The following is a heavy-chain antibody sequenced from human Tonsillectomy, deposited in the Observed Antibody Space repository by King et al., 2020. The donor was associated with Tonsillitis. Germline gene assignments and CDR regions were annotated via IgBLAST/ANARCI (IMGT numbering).Heavy chain of an antibody. J-gene: IGHJ4*02. CDR2: ISYDGSNK. CDR1: GFTFTSYG. V-gene: IGHV3-33*05. Sequence: VQLVGSGGGVVQPGRSLSLSCAASGFTFTSYGMHWVRQAPGKGLEWVAVISYDGSNKYYADSVKGRFTISRDNSKNTLYLQMNSLRAEDTAVYYCARDTRLDYWGQGTLVTVSS. CDR3: ARDTRLDY.